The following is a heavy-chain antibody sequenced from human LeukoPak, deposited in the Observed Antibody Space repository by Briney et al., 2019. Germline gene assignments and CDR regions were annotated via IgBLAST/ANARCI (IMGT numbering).Heavy chain of an antibody. CDR1: GGSISRYY. CDR2: IYYSGST. D-gene: IGHD3-10*01. CDR3: ARHNELVRGVIPFDP. V-gene: IGHV4-59*08. J-gene: IGHJ5*02. Sequence: SETLSLTCTVSGGSISRYYWSWIRQPPGKGLEWIGYIYYSGSTNYNPSLKSRVTISVDTSKNQFSLKLSSVTAADTAVYYCARHNELVRGVIPFDPWGQGTLVTVSS.